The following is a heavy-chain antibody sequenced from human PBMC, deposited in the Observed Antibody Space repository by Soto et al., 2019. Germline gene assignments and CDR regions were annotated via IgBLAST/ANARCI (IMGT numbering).Heavy chain of an antibody. CDR3: AKADRQLVHFDY. D-gene: IGHD6-13*01. Sequence: SLILSCAASGFTFDYYSMHWVRQAPGKGLEWVSGISWNSGSIGYADSVKGRFTISRDNAKNSLYLQMNSLRAEDTALYYCAKADRQLVHFDYWGQGTLVTVSS. V-gene: IGHV3-9*01. CDR2: ISWNSGSI. CDR1: GFTFDYYS. J-gene: IGHJ4*02.